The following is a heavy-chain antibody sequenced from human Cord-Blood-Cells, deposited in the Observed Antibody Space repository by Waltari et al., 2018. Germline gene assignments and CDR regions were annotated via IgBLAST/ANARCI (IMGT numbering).Heavy chain of an antibody. V-gene: IGHV4-59*01. J-gene: IGHJ6*03. CDR2: IYYSGST. Sequence: QVQLQESGPGLVKPSETLSLTCTVSGGSISSYYWSWIRQPPGKGLEWIGYIYYSGSTNDSPSLKSRVTISVDTSKNQFSLKLSSVTAADTAVYYCARVAVGASENYYMDVWGKGTTVTVSS. CDR1: GGSISSYY. CDR3: ARVAVGASENYYMDV. D-gene: IGHD1-26*01.